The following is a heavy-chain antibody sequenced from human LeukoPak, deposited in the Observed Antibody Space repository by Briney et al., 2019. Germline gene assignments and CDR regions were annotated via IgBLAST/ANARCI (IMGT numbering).Heavy chain of an antibody. CDR2: VSGSGGTT. J-gene: IGHJ5*02. CDR1: GGSISSSSYY. D-gene: IGHD3-22*01. V-gene: IGHV3-23*01. Sequence: ETLSLTCTVSGGSISSSSYYWGWIRQPPGKGLEWVSTVSGSGGTTYYVDSVKGRFTISRDNSKNTLYLQMNSLRAEDTAVYYCAKGPMVITNNWFDPWGQGTQVTVSS. CDR3: AKGPMVITNNWFDP.